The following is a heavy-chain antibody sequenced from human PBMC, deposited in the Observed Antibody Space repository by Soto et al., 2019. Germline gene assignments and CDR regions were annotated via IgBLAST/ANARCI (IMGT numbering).Heavy chain of an antibody. D-gene: IGHD6-13*01. J-gene: IGHJ4*02. Sequence: ASVEASCKASGYTFTGYYMHWVRQAPGQGLECMGWINPNSGGTNYAQKFQGRVTMTRDTSISTAYMELSRLRSDDTAVYYCARDPYSSSWVDYWGQGTLVTVSS. CDR1: GYTFTGYY. CDR2: INPNSGGT. V-gene: IGHV1-2*02. CDR3: ARDPYSSSWVDY.